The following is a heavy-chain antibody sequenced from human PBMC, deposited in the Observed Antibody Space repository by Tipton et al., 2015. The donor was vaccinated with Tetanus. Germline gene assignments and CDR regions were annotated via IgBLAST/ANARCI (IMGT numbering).Heavy chain of an antibody. J-gene: IGHJ5*01. CDR1: GYTFTQYY. V-gene: IGHV1-46*04. CDR2: IYPSDGST. D-gene: IGHD1-26*01. CDR3: AKVRGRLRYSFDS. Sequence: QSGAEVKKPGASVRLSCKTSGYTFTQYYLHWVRQAPGQGLEWMGMIYPSDGSTSYAQKLQGRVTMTRDTPTSTVYMELSSLRSEDTAVYYCAKVRGRLRYSFDSWGQGTLVTVSS.